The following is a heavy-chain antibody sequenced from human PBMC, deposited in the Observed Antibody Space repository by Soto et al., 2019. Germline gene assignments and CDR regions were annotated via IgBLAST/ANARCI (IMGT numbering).Heavy chain of an antibody. V-gene: IGHV4-30-4*01. CDR1: GGSISSGDYY. CDR3: ARAGSYCSSTSCYDLFDY. Sequence: LSLTCTVSGGSISSGDYYWSWIRQPPGKGLEWIGYIYYSGSTCYNPSLKSRVTISVDTSKNQFSLKLSSVTAADTAVYYCARAGSYCSSTSCYDLFDYGGQGTLVTVSS. D-gene: IGHD2-2*01. CDR2: IYYSGST. J-gene: IGHJ4*02.